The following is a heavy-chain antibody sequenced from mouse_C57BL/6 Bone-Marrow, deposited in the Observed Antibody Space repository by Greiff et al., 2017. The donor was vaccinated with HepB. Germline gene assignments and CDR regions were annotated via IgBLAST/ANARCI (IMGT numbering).Heavy chain of an antibody. CDR2: IDPENGDT. Sequence: EVQLKESGAELVRPGASVKLSCTASGFNIKDDYMHWVKQRPEQGLEWIGWIDPENGDTEYASKFQGKATITADTSSNTAYLQLSSLTSEDTAVYYCTTITRGYYYAMDYWGQGTSVTVSS. D-gene: IGHD2-4*01. J-gene: IGHJ4*01. CDR1: GFNIKDDY. V-gene: IGHV14-4*01. CDR3: TTITRGYYYAMDY.